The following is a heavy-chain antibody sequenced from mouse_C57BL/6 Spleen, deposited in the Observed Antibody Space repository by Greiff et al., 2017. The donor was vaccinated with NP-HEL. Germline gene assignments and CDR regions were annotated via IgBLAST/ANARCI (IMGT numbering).Heavy chain of an antibody. Sequence: EVQLQQSGTVLARPGASVKMSCKTSGYTFTSYWMHWVKQRPGQGLEWIGAIYPGNSDTSYNQKFKGKAKLTAVTSASTAYMELSSLTNEDSAVYYCTREAYYRDYAMDYWGQGTSVTVSS. CDR1: GYTFTSYW. V-gene: IGHV1-5*01. CDR3: TREAYYRDYAMDY. D-gene: IGHD1-1*01. CDR2: IYPGNSDT. J-gene: IGHJ4*01.